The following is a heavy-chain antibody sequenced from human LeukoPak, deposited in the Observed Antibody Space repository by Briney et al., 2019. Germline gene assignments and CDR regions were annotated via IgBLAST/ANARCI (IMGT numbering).Heavy chain of an antibody. CDR3: ARVLYYYDSSGPGEFDY. Sequence: GGSLRLSCAASGFTFSSYWMSWVRQAPGKGLDWVANIKQDGSEKYYVDSVKGRFTISRDNAKNSLYLQMNSLRAEDTAVYYCARVLYYYDSSGPGEFDYWGQGTLVTVSS. CDR2: IKQDGSEK. V-gene: IGHV3-7*01. CDR1: GFTFSSYW. J-gene: IGHJ4*02. D-gene: IGHD3-22*01.